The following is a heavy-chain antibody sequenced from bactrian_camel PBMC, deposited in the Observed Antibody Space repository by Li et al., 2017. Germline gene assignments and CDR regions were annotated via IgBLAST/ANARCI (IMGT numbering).Heavy chain of an antibody. CDR3: VKDPVGWTMAYHY. V-gene: IGHV3S56*01. D-gene: IGHD5*01. J-gene: IGHJ4*01. CDR2: ISTDGTT. Sequence: VQLVESGGGSVQAGGSLRLSCAGVTSDTCGVRWYRQTAGKPREWVATISTDGTTSYTNSVKGRFTVSKDIAKDTVYLQMDGVKTEDTAMYYCVKDPVGWTMAYHYWGQGTQVTVS. CDR1: VTSDTCG.